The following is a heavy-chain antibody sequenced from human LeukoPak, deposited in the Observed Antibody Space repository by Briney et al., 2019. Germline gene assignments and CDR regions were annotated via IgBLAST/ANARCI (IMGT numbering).Heavy chain of an antibody. D-gene: IGHD2-15*01. Sequence: GGSLRLSCAASGFTFSSYGMHWVRQAPGKGLEWVSAISGSGGNTYYADSVKGRFTISRDDSKNTLYLQMHSLRADDTAVYYCARGGTILAATKPVDYWGQGTLVTVSS. CDR1: GFTFSSYG. CDR2: ISGSGGNT. V-gene: IGHV3-23*01. CDR3: ARGGTILAATKPVDY. J-gene: IGHJ4*02.